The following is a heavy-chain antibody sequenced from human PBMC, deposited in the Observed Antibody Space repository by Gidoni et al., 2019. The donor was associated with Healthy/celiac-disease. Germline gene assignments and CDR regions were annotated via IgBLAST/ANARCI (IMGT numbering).Heavy chain of an antibody. D-gene: IGHD6-13*01. Sequence: EVQLLESGGGLVQPGGSLRLSCAASGFTFSSYAMSWVRQAPGKGLEWVSAISGSGGSTYYADSVKGRFTISRDNSKNTLYLQMNSLRAEDTAVYYCAKSSQQLVLGYYYGMDVWGQGTTVTVSS. CDR3: AKSSQQLVLGYYYGMDV. J-gene: IGHJ6*02. CDR1: GFTFSSYA. CDR2: ISGSGGST. V-gene: IGHV3-23*01.